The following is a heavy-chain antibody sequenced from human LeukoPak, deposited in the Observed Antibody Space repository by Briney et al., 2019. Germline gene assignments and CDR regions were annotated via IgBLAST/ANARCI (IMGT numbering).Heavy chain of an antibody. D-gene: IGHD6-19*01. V-gene: IGHV3-23*01. CDR2: ISGSGDNT. CDR1: GFTFSSYA. Sequence: GGSLRLSCAPSGFTFSSYAMSWVRQAPGKGLEWVSAISGSGDNTYYADSVKGRFTISRDNSKSTLYLQMNSLRAEDTAVYYCASRWYTSGWYFHRWGQGTLATVSS. CDR3: ASRWYTSGWYFHR. J-gene: IGHJ1*01.